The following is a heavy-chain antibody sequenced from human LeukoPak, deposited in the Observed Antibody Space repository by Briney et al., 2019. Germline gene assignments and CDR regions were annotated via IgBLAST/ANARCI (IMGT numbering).Heavy chain of an antibody. J-gene: IGHJ4*02. V-gene: IGHV3-30*18. Sequence: GGSLRLSCAVSGFTVSSYGMHWVRQAPGKGLEWVAVISYDGSNKYYADSVKGRFTISRDNSKNTLYLQMNSLRAEDTAVYYCANPYCGGDCYYFDYWGQGTLVTVSS. D-gene: IGHD2-21*02. CDR3: ANPYCGGDCYYFDY. CDR2: ISYDGSNK. CDR1: GFTVSSYG.